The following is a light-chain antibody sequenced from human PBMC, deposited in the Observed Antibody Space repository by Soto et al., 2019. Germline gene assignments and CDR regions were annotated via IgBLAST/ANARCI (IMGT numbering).Light chain of an antibody. Sequence: QSVLTQPPSASGSPGQSVTISCTGTNTDVGGYNYVSWYQQHPGKAPKLMIYEVSKRPSGVPDRFSGSKSGNTASLTVSGLQAEDEADYYCSSYAGSLYVFGTGTKVTVL. J-gene: IGLJ1*01. V-gene: IGLV2-8*01. CDR1: NTDVGGYNY. CDR2: EVS. CDR3: SSYAGSLYV.